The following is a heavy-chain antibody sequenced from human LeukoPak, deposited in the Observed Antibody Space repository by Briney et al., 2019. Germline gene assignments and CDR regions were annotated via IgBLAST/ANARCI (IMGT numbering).Heavy chain of an antibody. V-gene: IGHV3-49*04. J-gene: IGHJ3*02. CDR2: IRSKAYGGTT. CDR1: GFTFGDYA. CDR3: TRERGDDYGDPYDAFDI. D-gene: IGHD4-17*01. Sequence: GGSLRLSCTASGFTFGDYAMSWVRQAPGKGLEWVGFIRSKAYGGTTEYAASVKGRFTISRDDSKSIAYLQMNSLKTEDTAVYYCTRERGDDYGDPYDAFDIWGQGTMVTVSS.